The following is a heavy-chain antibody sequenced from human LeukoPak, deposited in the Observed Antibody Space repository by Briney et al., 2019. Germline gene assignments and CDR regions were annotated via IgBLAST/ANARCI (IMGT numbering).Heavy chain of an antibody. CDR2: MKYDGSEK. Sequence: PGGSLRLSCAASGFTFSSYWMSWVRQAPGKGLEWVANMKYDGSEKYYGDSVKGRFTISRDNAKNSLYLQMNSLRAEDTAVYYCARDIEAAGLFLDYWGQGTLVTVSS. V-gene: IGHV3-7*01. CDR3: ARDIEAAGLFLDY. J-gene: IGHJ4*02. CDR1: GFTFSSYW. D-gene: IGHD6-13*01.